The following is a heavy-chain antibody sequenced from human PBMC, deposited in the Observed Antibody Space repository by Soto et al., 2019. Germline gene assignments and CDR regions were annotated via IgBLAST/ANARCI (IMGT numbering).Heavy chain of an antibody. D-gene: IGHD1-26*01. Sequence: ESGGGLVQPGRSLRLSCAASGFTFDDYAMHWVRQAPGKGLEWVSGISWNTGTIGYADSVKGRFTISRDNAKNSLYLQMNSLRDEDTALYYCAKDSHSDLLTRGGDYWGQGTLVTVSS. J-gene: IGHJ4*02. CDR1: GFTFDDYA. V-gene: IGHV3-9*01. CDR2: ISWNTGTI. CDR3: AKDSHSDLLTRGGDY.